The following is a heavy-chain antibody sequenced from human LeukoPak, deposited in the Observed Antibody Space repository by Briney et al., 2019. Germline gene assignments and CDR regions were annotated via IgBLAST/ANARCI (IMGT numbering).Heavy chain of an antibody. CDR3: ASQGYYDSSGQHWYFDL. CDR2: ISSSSSTI. D-gene: IGHD3-22*01. Sequence: GGSLRLSCAASGFTFSSYSMNWVRQAPGQGMEWVSYISSSSSTIYYADSVKGRFTISRDNAKNSLYLQMNSLRAEDTAVYYCASQGYYDSSGQHWYFDLWGRGTLVTVSS. CDR1: GFTFSSYS. V-gene: IGHV3-48*04. J-gene: IGHJ2*01.